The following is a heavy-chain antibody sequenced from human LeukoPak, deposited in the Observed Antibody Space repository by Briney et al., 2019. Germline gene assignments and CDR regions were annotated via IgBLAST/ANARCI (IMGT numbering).Heavy chain of an antibody. CDR2: INPSGGST. V-gene: IGHV1-46*01. D-gene: IGHD3-22*01. J-gene: IGHJ5*02. CDR1: GYTLTELS. CDR3: ARGSTMIVVANWFDP. Sequence: ASVKVSCKVSGYTLTELSMHWVRQAPGQGLEWMGIINPSGGSTSYAQKFQGRVTMTRDTSTSTVYMELSSLRSEDTAVYYCARGSTMIVVANWFDPWGQGTLVTVSS.